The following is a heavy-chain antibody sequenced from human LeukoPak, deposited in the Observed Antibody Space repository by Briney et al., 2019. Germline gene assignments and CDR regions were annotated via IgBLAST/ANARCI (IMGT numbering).Heavy chain of an antibody. CDR3: AASIVVVPAAMPLYYYYYGMDV. CDR2: IKQDGSEK. V-gene: IGHV3-7*05. D-gene: IGHD2-2*01. J-gene: IGHJ6*02. CDR1: GFTFSSYW. Sequence: GGSLRLSCAASGFTFSSYWMSWVRQAPGKGLEWVANIKQDGSEKYYVDSVKGRFTISRDNAKNSLYLQMNSLRAEDTAVYYCAASIVVVPAAMPLYYYYYGMDVWGQRTTVTVSS.